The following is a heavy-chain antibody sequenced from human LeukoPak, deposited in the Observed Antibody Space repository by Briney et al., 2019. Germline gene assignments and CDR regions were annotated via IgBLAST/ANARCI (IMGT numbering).Heavy chain of an antibody. V-gene: IGHV3-30*02. CDR3: AKSEPRVPTASGVRYNWFDP. CDR2: IHYDSSTE. CDR1: GFAFSSYG. Sequence: GGSLRLSYAASGFAFSSYGMHWVRQAPGKGLEWVAYIHYDSSTEDYADSVKGRFTISRDNSKNTLYLQMNSLRAEDTAVYYCAKSEPRVPTASGVRYNWFDPWGQGTLVTVSS. D-gene: IGHD2-21*02. J-gene: IGHJ5*02.